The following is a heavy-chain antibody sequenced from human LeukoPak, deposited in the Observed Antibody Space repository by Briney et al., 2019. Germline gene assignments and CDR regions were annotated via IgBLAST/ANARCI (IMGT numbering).Heavy chain of an antibody. J-gene: IGHJ4*02. D-gene: IGHD6-13*01. CDR2: IYSGGST. Sequence: GGSLRLSCAASGFTVSSNYMSWVRQAPGKGLEWVSVIYSGGSTYYADSVKGRFTISRDNSKNTLYLQMNSLRAEDTAMYYCARDCCLLAAAGLWGQGTLVTVSS. CDR1: GFTVSSNY. CDR3: ARDCCLLAAAGL. V-gene: IGHV3-66*01.